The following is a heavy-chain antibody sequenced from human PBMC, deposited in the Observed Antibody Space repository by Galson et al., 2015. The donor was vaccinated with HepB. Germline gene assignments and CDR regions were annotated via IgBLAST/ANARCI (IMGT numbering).Heavy chain of an antibody. Sequence: SVKVSCKASGYTYFNYGISWLRQAPGQGLEWMGWINNYKGDTEYAQALQGRVTMTTDSSTSTAYMELRSLRSDDTAVYYCALGTPGYGGSYFVWDYWGQGTRVTVSS. CDR2: INNYKGDT. D-gene: IGHD1-26*01. CDR1: GYTYFNYG. CDR3: ALGTPGYGGSYFVWDY. J-gene: IGHJ4*02. V-gene: IGHV1-18*01.